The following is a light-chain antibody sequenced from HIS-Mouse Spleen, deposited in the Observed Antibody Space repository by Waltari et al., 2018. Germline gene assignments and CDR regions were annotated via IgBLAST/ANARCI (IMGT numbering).Light chain of an antibody. CDR1: KLGAKY. CDR3: QAWDSSTYV. J-gene: IGLJ1*01. V-gene: IGLV3-1*01. CDR2: QES. Sequence: SYELTQPPSVSVSPGQTASITCSGDKLGAKYACWYQQKPGQSPVLVIYQESKRPSGIPERFSGSNAGNTATLTISGTQAMDEADYYCQAWDSSTYVFGTGTKVTVL.